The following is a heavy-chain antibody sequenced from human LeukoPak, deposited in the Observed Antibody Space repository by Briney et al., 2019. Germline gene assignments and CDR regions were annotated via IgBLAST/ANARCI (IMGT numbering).Heavy chain of an antibody. CDR3: ARRARGFGESPFDY. J-gene: IGHJ4*02. CDR2: IYYSGST. V-gene: IGHV4-39*01. CDR1: GGSISSSSYY. D-gene: IGHD3-10*01. Sequence: PSETLSLTCTVSGGSISSSSYYWGWIRQPPGKGLEWIGSIYYSGSTYYNPSLKSQVTISVDTSKNQFSLKLSSVTAADTAVYYCARRARGFGESPFDYWGQGTLVTVSS.